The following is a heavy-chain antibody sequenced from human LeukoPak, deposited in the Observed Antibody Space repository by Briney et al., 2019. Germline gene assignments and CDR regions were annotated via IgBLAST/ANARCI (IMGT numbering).Heavy chain of an antibody. V-gene: IGHV4-59*01. CDR3: ARAGYGDYYPFDY. J-gene: IGHJ4*02. CDR1: FGSISSFY. Sequence: SETLSLTRTVSFGSISSFYWSWNRPPPGKGLEWIGYIYYSGSTNYHPSLKSRVTISVDTSKNQFSLKLSSVTAADTAVYYCARAGYGDYYPFDYWGQGTLVTVPS. D-gene: IGHD3-22*01. CDR2: IYYSGST.